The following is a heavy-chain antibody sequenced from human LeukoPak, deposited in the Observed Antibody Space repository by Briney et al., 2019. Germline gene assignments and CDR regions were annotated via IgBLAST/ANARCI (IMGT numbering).Heavy chain of an antibody. J-gene: IGHJ3*02. CDR2: IYHSGST. CDR3: ARVSFGDSSGYGAFDI. V-gene: IGHV4-4*02. Sequence: SETLSLTCAVSGGSISSSNWWSWVRQPPGKGLEWIGEIYHSGSTNYNPSLKSRVTISVDNSKNQFSLKLSSVTAADTDVYYCARVSFGDSSGYGAFDIWGQGTMVTVS. CDR1: GGSISSSNW. D-gene: IGHD3-22*01.